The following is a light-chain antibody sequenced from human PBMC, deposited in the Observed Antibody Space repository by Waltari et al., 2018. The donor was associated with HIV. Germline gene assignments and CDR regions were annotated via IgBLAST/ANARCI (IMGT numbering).Light chain of an antibody. V-gene: IGKV1-9*01. CDR1: QNIYSY. Sequence: DIPLTPSPSLLSASIGDSVTITCRPSQNIYSYLVWYQQKPGRAPQVLIYATSTLQSGVPSRFSGSGSGTEFALTITNLQPDDFATYYCQQVNGYPLTFGGGTKVEIK. CDR3: QQVNGYPLT. CDR2: ATS. J-gene: IGKJ4*01.